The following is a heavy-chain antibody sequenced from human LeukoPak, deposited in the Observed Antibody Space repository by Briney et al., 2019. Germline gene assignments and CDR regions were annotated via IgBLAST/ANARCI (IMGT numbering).Heavy chain of an antibody. D-gene: IGHD2-15*01. CDR3: ARDRVGY. Sequence: GGSLRLSCAASGFTFSSYAMHWVRQAPGKGLEWVAVISYDGSNKYYADSVKGRFTISRDNSKNTLYLQMNSLRAEDMAVYYCARDRVGYWGQGTLVTVSS. V-gene: IGHV3-30-3*01. CDR1: GFTFSSYA. CDR2: ISYDGSNK. J-gene: IGHJ4*02.